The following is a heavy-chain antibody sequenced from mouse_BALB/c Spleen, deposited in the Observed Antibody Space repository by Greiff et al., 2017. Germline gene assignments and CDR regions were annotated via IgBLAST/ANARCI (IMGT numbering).Heavy chain of an antibody. Sequence: VKLVESGPELVRPGASVKMSCKASGYTFTSYWMHWVKQRPGQGLEWIGMIDPSNSETRLNQKFKDKATLNVDKSSNTAYMQLSSLTSEDSAVYYCARGGDSSAAAMDYWGQGTSVTVSS. CDR2: IDPSNSET. CDR1: GYTFTSYW. V-gene: IGHV1S127*01. D-gene: IGHD3-2*01. CDR3: ARGGDSSAAAMDY. J-gene: IGHJ4*01.